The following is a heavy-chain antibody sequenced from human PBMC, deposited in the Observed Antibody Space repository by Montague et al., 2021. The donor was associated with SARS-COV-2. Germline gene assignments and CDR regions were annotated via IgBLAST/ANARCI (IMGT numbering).Heavy chain of an antibody. Sequence: TLSLTCTVSAGSISTNPYYWSWIRKPAGKGLEWIGRIYTSGSTNYNPSLKSRVTISVDTSKNQFSLKLSSVTAADTAVYYCARLWDFYGSGSYKNSWFDPWGQGTRVTVSS. CDR2: IYTSGST. D-gene: IGHD3-10*01. J-gene: IGHJ5*02. CDR1: AGSISTNPYY. V-gene: IGHV4-61*02. CDR3: ARLWDFYGSGSYKNSWFDP.